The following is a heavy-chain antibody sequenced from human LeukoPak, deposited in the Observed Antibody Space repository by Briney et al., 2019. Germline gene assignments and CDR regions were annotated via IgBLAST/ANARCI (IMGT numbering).Heavy chain of an antibody. V-gene: IGHV3-23*01. CDR1: GFTFSNYA. CDR3: AKSTIFGEYYSDY. J-gene: IGHJ4*02. Sequence: GGSLRLSCAASGFTFSNYAMSWVRQAPGKGLEWVSGISVSGGSTYYADSVKGRFTISRDNSKNTMYSQMNSLRAEDTAVYYCAKSTIFGEYYSDYWGQGTLVSVSS. CDR2: ISVSGGST. D-gene: IGHD3-3*01.